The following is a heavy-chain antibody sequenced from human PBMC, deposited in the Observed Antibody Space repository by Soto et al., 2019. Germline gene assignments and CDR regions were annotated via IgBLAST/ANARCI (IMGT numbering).Heavy chain of an antibody. CDR1: GHTLINYY. Sequence: ASVKVSCKASGHTLINYYMHWVRQAPGQGLDWLGKIDPSGNGTSYAERFQGRITLTSDTSTNTVYAELSSLRSEDTAIYYCAINYYDSSAYLYWGQGTLVTVSS. J-gene: IGHJ4*02. D-gene: IGHD3-22*01. CDR3: AINYYDSSAYLY. V-gene: IGHV1-46*01. CDR2: IDPSGNGT.